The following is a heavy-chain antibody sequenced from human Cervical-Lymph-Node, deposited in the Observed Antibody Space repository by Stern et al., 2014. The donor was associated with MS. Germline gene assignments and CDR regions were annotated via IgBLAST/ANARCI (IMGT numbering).Heavy chain of an antibody. V-gene: IGHV3-33*01. Sequence: VQLVESGGGVVQPGRSLRLSCAASGFTFSSYGMHWVRQAPGKGLEWGAVIWYDGSNKYYADSVKGRFTISRDNSKNTLYLQMNSLRAEDTAVYYCARDRYSSSWYNYFDYWGQGTLVTVSS. CDR2: IWYDGSNK. J-gene: IGHJ4*02. CDR1: GFTFSSYG. CDR3: ARDRYSSSWYNYFDY. D-gene: IGHD6-13*01.